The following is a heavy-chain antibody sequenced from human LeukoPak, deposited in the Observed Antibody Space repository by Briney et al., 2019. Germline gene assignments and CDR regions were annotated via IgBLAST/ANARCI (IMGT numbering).Heavy chain of an antibody. CDR3: VRAGGYGDYVDY. CDR1: GGSISSYD. V-gene: IGHV4-59*01. D-gene: IGHD4-17*01. J-gene: IGHJ4*02. Sequence: SETLSLTCTVSGGSISSYDWSWIRQPPGKGLEWIGYVYYSGNTNYNPSLKSRVTISVDTSKNQFSLKLTSVTAADTAVYYCVRAGGYGDYVDYWGQGILVTVSS. CDR2: VYYSGNT.